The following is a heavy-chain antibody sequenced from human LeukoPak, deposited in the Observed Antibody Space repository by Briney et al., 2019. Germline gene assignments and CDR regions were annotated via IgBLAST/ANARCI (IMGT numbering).Heavy chain of an antibody. J-gene: IGHJ4*02. CDR3: ARLSHYYDSSGYLWFLDY. D-gene: IGHD3-22*01. V-gene: IGHV1-18*01. Sequence: ASVKVSCKASGYTFTSYGISWVRQAPGQGLEWMRWIGAYNGNTNYAQKLQGRVTMTTDTSTSTAYMELRSLRSDDTAVYYCARLSHYYDSSGYLWFLDYWGQGTLVTVSS. CDR1: GYTFTSYG. CDR2: IGAYNGNT.